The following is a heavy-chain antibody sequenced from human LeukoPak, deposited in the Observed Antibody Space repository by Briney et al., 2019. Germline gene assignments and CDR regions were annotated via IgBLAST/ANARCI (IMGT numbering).Heavy chain of an antibody. CDR3: ARGSGSYFPYYYYMDV. CDR1: GYTFNGYY. Sequence: GASVKVSCKASGYTFNGYYKHWVRQAPGQGLEWMGWINPNSGGTNYAQKFQGRVTMTRDTSISTAYMELSRLRSDDTAVYYCARGSGSYFPYYYYMDVWGKGTTVTVSS. CDR2: INPNSGGT. J-gene: IGHJ6*03. D-gene: IGHD1-26*01. V-gene: IGHV1-2*02.